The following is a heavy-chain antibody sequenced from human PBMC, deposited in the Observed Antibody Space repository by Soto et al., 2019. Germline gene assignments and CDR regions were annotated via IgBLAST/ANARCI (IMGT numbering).Heavy chain of an antibody. V-gene: IGHV4-59*02. CDR3: ARGGVAVTEKAPYYVDY. J-gene: IGHJ4*02. Sequence: QVHLQESGPGLVKPSETLSLTCTVSSVSVSNFYWSWIRQSPGKGLEWLAYIFYSGSINYNPSLGSRAVVSVDTARNQFSLTLTSLTAADTAVYYCARGGVAVTEKAPYYVDYWGQGMLVTVSS. CDR2: IFYSGSI. D-gene: IGHD6-19*01. CDR1: SVSVSNFY.